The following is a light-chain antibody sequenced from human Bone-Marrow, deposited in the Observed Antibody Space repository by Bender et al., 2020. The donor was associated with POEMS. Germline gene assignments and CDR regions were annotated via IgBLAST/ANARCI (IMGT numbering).Light chain of an antibody. CDR2: SNY. Sequence: QSVLTQPPSASGTPGQSVIISCSGTDSNFGGNNVNWYQHLPGSAPRLVVYSNYQRPSGVPDRFSGSKSGDTASLTVSGLQAEDEADYYCSSYAGSTDVVFGGGTKLTVL. CDR3: SSYAGSTDVV. CDR1: DSNFGGNN. J-gene: IGLJ2*01. V-gene: IGLV1-44*01.